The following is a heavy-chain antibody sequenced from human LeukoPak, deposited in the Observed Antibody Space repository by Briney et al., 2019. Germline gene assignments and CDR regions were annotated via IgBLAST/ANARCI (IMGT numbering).Heavy chain of an antibody. CDR3: AKECIVGATVMPYFDY. CDR2: IWYDGSNK. Sequence: PGGSLRLSCAASGSTFSSYGMHWVRQAPGKGLEWVAVIWYDGSNKYYADSVKGRFTISRDNSKNTLYLQMNSLRAEDTAVYYCAKECIVGATVMPYFDYWGQRTLVTVSS. V-gene: IGHV3-33*06. CDR1: GSTFSSYG. J-gene: IGHJ4*02. D-gene: IGHD1-26*01.